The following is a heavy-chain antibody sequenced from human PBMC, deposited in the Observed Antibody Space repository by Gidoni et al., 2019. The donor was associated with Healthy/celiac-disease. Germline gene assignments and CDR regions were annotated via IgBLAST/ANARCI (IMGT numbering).Heavy chain of an antibody. CDR2: ISGSGGSP. Sequence: EVQRLESGGGLVQPGGSLRLSGAASGCTLSSYALSWVRQGPGKGLALVSAISGSGGSPYYADSVKGRFTISRDNSKTTLYLQMNSLRAEDTAVYYCAKDHHIVVVTAIGYWGQGTLVTVSS. D-gene: IGHD2-21*02. CDR3: AKDHHIVVVTAIGY. V-gene: IGHV3-23*01. CDR1: GCTLSSYA. J-gene: IGHJ4*02.